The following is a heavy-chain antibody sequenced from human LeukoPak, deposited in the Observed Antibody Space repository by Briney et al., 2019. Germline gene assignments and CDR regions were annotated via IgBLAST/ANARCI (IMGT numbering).Heavy chain of an antibody. Sequence: VASVKVSCKASGYTFTSYDINWVRQATGQGLEWMGWMNPNSGKTGYAQKFQGRVTMTRNTSISTAYMELSSLRSEDTAVYYCAASRSGWYLNKRNFDYWGQGTLVTVSS. D-gene: IGHD6-19*01. CDR1: GYTFTSYD. V-gene: IGHV1-8*01. J-gene: IGHJ4*02. CDR3: AASRSGWYLNKRNFDY. CDR2: MNPNSGKT.